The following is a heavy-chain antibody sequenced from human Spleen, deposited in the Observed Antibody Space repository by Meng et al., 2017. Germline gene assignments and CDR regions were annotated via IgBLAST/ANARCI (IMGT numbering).Heavy chain of an antibody. CDR3: ARDLEGSWFP. J-gene: IGHJ5*02. Sequence: QLQLVQSGSVLKKPGASVKVSCKASGCTFNKYCMHWVRQGPGQRLEWLGWINAGNGDTRYSQKFQGRVTITRDISATTAYMELSSLRSEDTAVYYCARDLEGSWFPWGQGTLVTVSS. CDR2: INAGNGDT. V-gene: IGHV1-3*01. D-gene: IGHD6-13*01. CDR1: GCTFNKYC.